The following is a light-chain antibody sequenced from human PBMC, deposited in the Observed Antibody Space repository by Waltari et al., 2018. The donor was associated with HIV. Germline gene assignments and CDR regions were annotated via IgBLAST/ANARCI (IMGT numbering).Light chain of an antibody. CDR3: AAWDDSLNGWV. Sequence: QSVLTQPPSASGTPGQRVTISCSGSSSNIRSNTVSWYQQLPGTAPKLLIYSNDQRPSGVPDRFSGSKSGTSASLAISGLQSEDEADYYWAAWDDSLNGWVFGGGTKLTVL. J-gene: IGLJ3*02. CDR1: SSNIRSNT. V-gene: IGLV1-44*01. CDR2: SND.